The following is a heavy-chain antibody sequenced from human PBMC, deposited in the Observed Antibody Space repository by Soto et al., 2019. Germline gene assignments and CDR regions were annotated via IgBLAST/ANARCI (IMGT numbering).Heavy chain of an antibody. CDR3: ASITMVRGVPY. D-gene: IGHD3-10*01. V-gene: IGHV4-59*01. Sequence: ETLSLTCTVSGGSISSYYWSWIRQPPGKGLEWIGYIYYSGSTNYNPSLKSRVTISVDTSKNQFSLKLSSVTAADTAVYYCASITMVRGVPYWGQGTLVTVSS. CDR2: IYYSGST. CDR1: GGSISSYY. J-gene: IGHJ4*02.